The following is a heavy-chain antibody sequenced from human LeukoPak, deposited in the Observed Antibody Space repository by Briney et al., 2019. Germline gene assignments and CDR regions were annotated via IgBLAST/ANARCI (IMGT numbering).Heavy chain of an antibody. Sequence: SETLSLTCGVSGGSISNTNWWTWVRQPPGKGLEWIGEVNLQGSTNYNPSLKSRVAISVDTSKNQFSLKLSSVTAADTAVYYCARGSPARGMDVWGQGTTVTVSS. J-gene: IGHJ6*02. CDR2: VNLQGST. CDR3: ARGSPARGMDV. CDR1: GGSISNTNW. V-gene: IGHV4-4*02. D-gene: IGHD2-2*01.